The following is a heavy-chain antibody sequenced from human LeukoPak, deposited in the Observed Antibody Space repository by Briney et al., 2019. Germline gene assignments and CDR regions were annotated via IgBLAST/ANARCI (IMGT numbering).Heavy chain of an antibody. D-gene: IGHD2-8*02. J-gene: IGHJ4*02. CDR2: ISTLYGNK. Sequence: ASVKVSCKASGYTFTDYGINWVRHAPGQGPEWMGWISTLYGNKNFAQKFQGRVTMTSDTSTSTAYLELASLTSDDSAIYYCARARSRASTWYWDHWGQGTLVTVSS. CDR1: GYTFTDYG. V-gene: IGHV1-18*01. CDR3: ARARSRASTWYWDH.